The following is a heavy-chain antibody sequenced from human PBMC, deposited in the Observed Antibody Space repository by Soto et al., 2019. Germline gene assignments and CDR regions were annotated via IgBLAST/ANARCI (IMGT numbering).Heavy chain of an antibody. Sequence: GGSLRLSCAASGFTFSNYGMSWVRQAPGKGLEWVSVISGSGGSTYYADSVKGRFTISRDNSKNTLYLQMNSLRVEDTAVYYCAKVKSGWYYFDYWGQGTLVTVSS. CDR1: GFTFSNYG. CDR2: ISGSGGST. J-gene: IGHJ4*02. CDR3: AKVKSGWYYFDY. V-gene: IGHV3-23*01. D-gene: IGHD6-19*01.